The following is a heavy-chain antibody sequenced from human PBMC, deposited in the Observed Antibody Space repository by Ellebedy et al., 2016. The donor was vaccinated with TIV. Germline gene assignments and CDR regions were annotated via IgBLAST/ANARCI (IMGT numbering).Heavy chain of an antibody. CDR3: ARARIGTVAGSRGLDY. Sequence: PGGSLTLSCAVSGFTISNYAMSWVRQAPGQGLEWVSAISGGGDNTYYADSVKGRFTISGDNSKNPLYLQMNSLRAEDTALYYCARARIGTVAGSRGLDYWGQGTLVTVSS. D-gene: IGHD6-19*01. CDR2: ISGGGDNT. CDR1: GFTISNYA. V-gene: IGHV3-23*01. J-gene: IGHJ4*02.